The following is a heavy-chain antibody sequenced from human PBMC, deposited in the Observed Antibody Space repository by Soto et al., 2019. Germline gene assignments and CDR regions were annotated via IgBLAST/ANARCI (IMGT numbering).Heavy chain of an antibody. CDR1: GISITSSN. V-gene: IGHV4-59*12. CDR3: ARERHWFGP. CDR2: ISDRGAI. Sequence: PSETLSLPCTVSGISITSSNWNWFRQSPGKGLEWIGQISDRGAINYNPPLESRVAISTDTSKTQVPLTLTAVNAADTAVYFCARERHWFGPWGQGTLVTVSS. J-gene: IGHJ5*02.